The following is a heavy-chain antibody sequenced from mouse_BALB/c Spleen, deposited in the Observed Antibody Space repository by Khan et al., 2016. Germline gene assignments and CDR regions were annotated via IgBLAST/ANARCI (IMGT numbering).Heavy chain of an antibody. D-gene: IGHD2-14*01. Sequence: EVQLQESGAELVKPGASVKLSCTASGFNIKDTYMHWVKQRPEQGLEWIGRIDPANGNTKYDPKFQGKATITADTSSNTAYLQLSSLPSEDTAVSYCARGTSYRRGFANWGQGTLVTVSA. V-gene: IGHV14-3*02. CDR2: IDPANGNT. CDR3: ARGTSYRRGFAN. CDR1: GFNIKDTY. J-gene: IGHJ3*01.